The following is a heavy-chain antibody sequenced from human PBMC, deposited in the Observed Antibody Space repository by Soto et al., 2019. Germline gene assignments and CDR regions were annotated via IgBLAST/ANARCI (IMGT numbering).Heavy chain of an antibody. CDR2: ISGSGGST. J-gene: IGHJ4*02. Sequence: PGGSLRLSCAASGFTFSSYAMSWVRQAPGKGLEWVSAISGSGGSTYYADSVKGRFTISRDNSKNTLYLQMNSLRAEDTAVYYCAKEFNTYYYGSGSYYKSRQYYFDYWGQGTLVTVSS. CDR1: GFTFSSYA. CDR3: AKEFNTYYYGSGSYYKSRQYYFDY. D-gene: IGHD3-10*01. V-gene: IGHV3-23*01.